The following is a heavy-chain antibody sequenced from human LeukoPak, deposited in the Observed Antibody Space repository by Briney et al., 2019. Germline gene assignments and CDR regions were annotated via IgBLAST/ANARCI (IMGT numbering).Heavy chain of an antibody. CDR1: GGSFSGYY. D-gene: IGHD4-11*01. Sequence: PSETLSLTCAVYGGSFSGYYWSWIRQPPGKGLEWIGEINHSGSTNYNPSLKSRVTISVDTSKNQFSLKLSSVTAADTAVYYCARRSVSAYYYYYMDVWGKGTTVTISS. CDR3: ARRSVSAYYYYYMDV. J-gene: IGHJ6*03. V-gene: IGHV4-34*01. CDR2: INHSGST.